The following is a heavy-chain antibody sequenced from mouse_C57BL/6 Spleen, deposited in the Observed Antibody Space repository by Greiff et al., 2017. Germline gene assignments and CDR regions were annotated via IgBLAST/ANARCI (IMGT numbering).Heavy chain of an antibody. Sequence: QVQLQQPGAELVKPGASVKLSCKASGYTFTSYWMQWVKQRPGQGLEWIGEIDPSDSYTNYNQKFKGKATLTVDTSSSTAYMQLSSLTSEDSAVYYCVGLRRGYDAMDYWGQGTSVTVSS. CDR3: VGLRRGYDAMDY. J-gene: IGHJ4*01. V-gene: IGHV1-50*01. D-gene: IGHD2-12*01. CDR1: GYTFTSYW. CDR2: IDPSDSYT.